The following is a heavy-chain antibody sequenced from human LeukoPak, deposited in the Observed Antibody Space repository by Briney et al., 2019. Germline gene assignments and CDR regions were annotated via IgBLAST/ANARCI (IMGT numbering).Heavy chain of an antibody. CDR3: ARGRYFDWLFPNRFFDY. V-gene: IGHV4-34*01. Sequence: SETLSLTCAVYGGSFSGYYWSWIRRPPGKGLEWIGEINHSGSTNYNPSLKSRVTISVDTSKNQFSLKLSSVTAADTAVYYCARGRYFDWLFPNRFFDYWGQGTLVTVSS. J-gene: IGHJ4*02. CDR1: GGSFSGYY. CDR2: INHSGST. D-gene: IGHD3-9*01.